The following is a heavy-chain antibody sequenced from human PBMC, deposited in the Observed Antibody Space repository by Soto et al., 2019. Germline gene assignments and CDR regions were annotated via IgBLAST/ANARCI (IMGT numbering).Heavy chain of an antibody. D-gene: IGHD6-6*01. J-gene: IGHJ4*02. CDR2: ISMRGGDE. CDR3: ARGTIGARQHLDS. CDR1: GFTVSSYA. V-gene: IGHV3-30*03. Sequence: QVQLVESGGGVVQPGKSLRLSCAASGFTVSSYAMHWARQAPGKGLERVTVISMRGGDEYYAESVRGRFTISRDDSQNTLYLQMVSLRLEDTAVYYCARGTIGARQHLDSWGKGTLVTVSS.